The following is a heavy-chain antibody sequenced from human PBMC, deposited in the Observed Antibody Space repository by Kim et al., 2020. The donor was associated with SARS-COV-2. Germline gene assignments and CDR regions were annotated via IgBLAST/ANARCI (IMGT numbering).Heavy chain of an antibody. CDR3: ARVYKGDY. V-gene: IGHV3-74*01. Sequence: YAASVRDQFTISMDNAKNTLYLQMTSLSAEDTAVYYCARVYKGDYWGQGTLVTVSS. J-gene: IGHJ4*02. D-gene: IGHD3-10*01.